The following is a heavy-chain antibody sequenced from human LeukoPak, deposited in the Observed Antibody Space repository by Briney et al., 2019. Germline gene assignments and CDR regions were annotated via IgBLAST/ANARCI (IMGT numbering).Heavy chain of an antibody. CDR2: IYYSGST. J-gene: IGHJ6*02. Sequence: PSETLSLTRTVSGGSISSYYWSWIRQPPGKGLEWIGYIYYSGSTNYNPSLKSRVTISVDTSKNQFSLKLSSVTAADTAVYYCARDRRVDTAMVSPYYYYGMDVWGQGTTVTVSS. CDR1: GGSISSYY. CDR3: ARDRRVDTAMVSPYYYYGMDV. D-gene: IGHD5-18*01. V-gene: IGHV4-59*01.